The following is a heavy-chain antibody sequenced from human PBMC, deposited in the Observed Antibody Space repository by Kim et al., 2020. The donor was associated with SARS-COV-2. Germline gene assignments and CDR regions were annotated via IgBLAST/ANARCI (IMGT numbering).Heavy chain of an antibody. CDR3: AKARVDSAYYLFDY. D-gene: IGHD3-10*01. Sequence: ADSVRGRFTISRDNAKNSLYLQMNSLGTEDTALYYCAKARVDSAYYLFDYWGQGPLVTVSS. J-gene: IGHJ4*02. V-gene: IGHV3-9*01.